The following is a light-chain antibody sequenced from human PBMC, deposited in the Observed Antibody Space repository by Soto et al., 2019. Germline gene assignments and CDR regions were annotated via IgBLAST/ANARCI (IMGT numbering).Light chain of an antibody. CDR2: AAS. Sequence: DIQMTQSPSSLSASIGDRVTITCRTSQDSGNDLAWFQQKPGKVPKLLISAASTLQSGVPSRFSGSGSGTDFTLTISSLQPEDVSTYYCQKYKSAPFSFGPGTRWISN. CDR3: QKYKSAPFS. CDR1: QDSGND. J-gene: IGKJ3*01. V-gene: IGKV1-27*01.